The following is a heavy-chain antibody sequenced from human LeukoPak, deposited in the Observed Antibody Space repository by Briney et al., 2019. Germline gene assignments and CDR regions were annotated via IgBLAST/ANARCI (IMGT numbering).Heavy chain of an antibody. CDR2: IYYSGST. J-gene: IGHJ3*02. CDR3: ARSSYYFGADAFDI. V-gene: IGHV4-59*01. CDR1: GGSISSYY. D-gene: IGHD3-10*01. Sequence: KPSETLSLTCTVSGGSISSYYWSWIRQPPGKGLEWIGYIYYSGSTNYNPSLKSRVTISVDTSKTQFSLKLSSVTAADTAVYYCARSSYYFGADAFDIWGQGTMVTVSS.